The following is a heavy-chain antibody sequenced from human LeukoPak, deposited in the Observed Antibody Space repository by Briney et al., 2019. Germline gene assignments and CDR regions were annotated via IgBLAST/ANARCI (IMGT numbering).Heavy chain of an antibody. Sequence: GGSLRLSCAASGFTFSSYSMNWVRQAPGKGLEWISYIISTGSTTYYADSVKGRFTISRDNANNSVSLQMSSLRAEDTAVYYCATGFWGYCSRNSCPLDNWGQGTLVTGAS. CDR3: ATGFWGYCSRNSCPLDN. CDR1: GFTFSSYS. J-gene: IGHJ4*02. CDR2: IISTGSTT. V-gene: IGHV3-48*01. D-gene: IGHD2-2*01.